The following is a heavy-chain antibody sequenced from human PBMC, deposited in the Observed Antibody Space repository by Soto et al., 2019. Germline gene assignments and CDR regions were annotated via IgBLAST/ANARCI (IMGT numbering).Heavy chain of an antibody. Sequence: QVQLQESGPGLVKPSQTLSLTCTVSGASINSGGYYWSWIRQLPGKGLEWIGYIYFSGSTYYNPSLESRVTISLDTSQNQFSLKLSSVTAADTAVYYCASGHACEVLLAYWGQGTLVTVSS. CDR2: IYFSGST. V-gene: IGHV4-31*03. CDR3: ASGHACEVLLAY. CDR1: GASINSGGYY. J-gene: IGHJ4*02.